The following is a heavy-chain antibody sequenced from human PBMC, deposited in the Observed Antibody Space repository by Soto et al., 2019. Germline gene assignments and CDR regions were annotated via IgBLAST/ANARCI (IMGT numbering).Heavy chain of an antibody. CDR2: IIPIFGTA. J-gene: IGHJ5*02. V-gene: IGHV1-69*01. D-gene: IGHD3-22*01. CDR3: ARGGKNYYDSSGYYYWFDP. Sequence: QVQLVQSGAEVKKPGSSVKVSCKASGGTFSSYAISWVRQAPGQGLEWMGGIIPIFGTANYAQKFQGRVTITEDESTSTAYMELSSLRSEDTAVYYCARGGKNYYDSSGYYYWFDPWGQGTLVTVSS. CDR1: GGTFSSYA.